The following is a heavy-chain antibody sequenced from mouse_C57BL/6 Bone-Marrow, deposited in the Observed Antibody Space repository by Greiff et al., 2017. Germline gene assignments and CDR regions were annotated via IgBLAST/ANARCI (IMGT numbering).Heavy chain of an antibody. V-gene: IGHV2-2*01. J-gene: IGHJ3*01. D-gene: IGHD2-3*01. CDR1: GFSLTSYG. CDR3: AKSDGYRFAY. Sequence: VHLVESGPGLVQPSQSLSITCTVSGFSLTSYGVHWVRQSPGTGLEWLGVIWSGGSTDYNAAFISRLSISKDNSKSQVFFKMNSLQADDTAIYYCAKSDGYRFAYWGQGTLVTVSA. CDR2: IWSGGST.